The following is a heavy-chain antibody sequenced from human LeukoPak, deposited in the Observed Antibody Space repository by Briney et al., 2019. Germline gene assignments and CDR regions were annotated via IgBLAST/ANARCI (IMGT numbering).Heavy chain of an antibody. V-gene: IGHV3-74*01. Sequence: GGSLRLACAASGFTFSTYWMHWVRQAPGKGLVWVSRIHGDGTFTTSADSVKGRFTISRDNAQNMVYLQMNSLRVEDTAVYYCARDLVLGSGSYGQWGQGTLVTVSS. D-gene: IGHD3-10*01. CDR3: ARDLVLGSGSYGQ. CDR1: GFTFSTYW. CDR2: IHGDGTFT. J-gene: IGHJ4*02.